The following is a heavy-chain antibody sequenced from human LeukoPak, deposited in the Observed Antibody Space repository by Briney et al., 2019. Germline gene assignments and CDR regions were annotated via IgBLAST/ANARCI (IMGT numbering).Heavy chain of an antibody. D-gene: IGHD3-22*01. CDR2: IRYDGSNK. CDR1: GFTFSSYG. V-gene: IGHV3-30*02. CDR3: ARASATYYYDSSGYYYDDY. Sequence: GGSLRLSCAASGFTFSSYGMHWVRQAPGKGLEWVAFIRYDGSNKYYADSVKGRFTISRDNSKNTLYLQMNSLRAEDTAVYYCARASATYYYDSSGYYYDDYWGQGTLVTVSS. J-gene: IGHJ4*02.